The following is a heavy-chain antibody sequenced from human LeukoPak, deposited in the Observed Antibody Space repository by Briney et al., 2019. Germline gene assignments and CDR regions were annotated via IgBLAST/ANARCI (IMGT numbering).Heavy chain of an antibody. CDR2: IKSKTDGGTT. CDR3: VSRLYQLLLSGADADY. CDR1: GFTFSNAW. Sequence: PGGSLRLSCAASGFTFSNAWMSWVRQAPGKGLEWVGRIKSKTDGGTTDYAAPVKGRFTISRDDSKNTLYLQMNSLRAEDTAVYYCVSRLYQLLLSGADADYWGQGTLVTVSS. D-gene: IGHD2-2*01. J-gene: IGHJ4*02. V-gene: IGHV3-15*01.